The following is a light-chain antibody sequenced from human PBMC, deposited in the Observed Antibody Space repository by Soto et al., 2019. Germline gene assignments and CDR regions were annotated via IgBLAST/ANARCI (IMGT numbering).Light chain of an antibody. J-gene: IGKJ5*01. CDR2: GAS. V-gene: IGKV3-15*01. CDR3: QQYNHWSSIT. Sequence: EIAMTQSPATLSVSLGERATLSCRASQYISNNLAWYQQGPGQAPSLLIYGASTRTTGVPARFSGSGSGTDFLLSISGLQSEDSAVYYCQQYNHWSSITFGQGTRLEIK. CDR1: QYISNN.